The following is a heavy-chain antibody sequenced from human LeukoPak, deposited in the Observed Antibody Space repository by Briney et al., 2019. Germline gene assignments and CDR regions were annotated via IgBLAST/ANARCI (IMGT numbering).Heavy chain of an antibody. CDR3: TRVYRLIRFDP. V-gene: IGHV3-49*03. Sequence: GGSLRLSCTASGFTFGDYAMSWFRQAPGKGLEWVGFIRSKAYGGTTEYAVSVKGRFTISRDDSKSIAYLQMNSLKTEDTAVYYCTRVYRLIRFDPWGQGTLVTVSS. CDR1: GFTFGDYA. CDR2: IRSKAYGGTT. J-gene: IGHJ5*02. D-gene: IGHD3-16*02.